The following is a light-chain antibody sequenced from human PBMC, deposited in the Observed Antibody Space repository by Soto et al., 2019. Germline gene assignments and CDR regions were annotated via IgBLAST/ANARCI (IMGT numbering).Light chain of an antibody. CDR1: KIGRKA. J-gene: IGLJ2*01. V-gene: IGLV3-21*02. CDR2: DDT. Sequence: SYELTQPPSLSVAPGQTATMTCGGDKIGRKAVHWLQQRPGQAPVLVIYDDTDRPSGIPERFSGSNSGDTATLSIRRVEAGDEADYFCHVWDIKTDHVIFGGGTKLTVL. CDR3: HVWDIKTDHVI.